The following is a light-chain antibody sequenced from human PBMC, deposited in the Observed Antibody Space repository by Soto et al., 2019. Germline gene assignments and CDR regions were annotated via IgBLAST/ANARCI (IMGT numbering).Light chain of an antibody. J-gene: IGLJ1*01. CDR1: SSDVGGYNY. CDR3: SSYTSSRDFL. Sequence: QSVLTQPASVSGSPGQSITISCTGTSSDVGGYNYVSWYQQQSGKAPKLMIHEVSNRPSGVSSRFSGSKSGNTASLTISGLQAEDEADYSCSSYTSSRDFLFGIGTKATVL. CDR2: EVS. V-gene: IGLV2-14*01.